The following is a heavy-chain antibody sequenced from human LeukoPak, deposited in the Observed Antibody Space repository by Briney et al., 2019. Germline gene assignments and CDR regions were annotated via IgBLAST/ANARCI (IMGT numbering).Heavy chain of an antibody. CDR2: TYYRSRWYN. Sequence: SQTLSLTCAISGDSVSSDSVTWTWIRQSPSRGLEWLGRTYYRSRWYNDYAVSVRSRLTINPDTSKNQFSLQLNSVTPDDTAVYYCARDFGTTGWHTFDYWGQGTLVTVSS. D-gene: IGHD6-19*01. CDR1: GDSVSSDSVT. J-gene: IGHJ4*02. V-gene: IGHV6-1*01. CDR3: ARDFGTTGWHTFDY.